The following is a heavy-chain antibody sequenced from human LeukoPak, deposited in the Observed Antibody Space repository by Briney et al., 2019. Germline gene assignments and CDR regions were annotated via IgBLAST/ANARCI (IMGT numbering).Heavy chain of an antibody. J-gene: IGHJ4*02. CDR1: GFTFSSYS. Sequence: GGSLRLSCAASGFTFSSYSMNWVRQAPGKGLEWISYISSSSSTIYYVDSVKGRFTISRDNAKNSLYLQMNSLRAEDTAVYYCVREGNFRFDYWGQGTLVTVSS. CDR3: VREGNFRFDY. D-gene: IGHD1-7*01. CDR2: ISSSSSTI. V-gene: IGHV3-48*01.